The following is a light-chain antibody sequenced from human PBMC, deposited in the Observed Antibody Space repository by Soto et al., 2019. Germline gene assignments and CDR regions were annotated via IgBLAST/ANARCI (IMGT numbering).Light chain of an antibody. CDR2: YDS. CDR1: NIGSRS. J-gene: IGLJ2*01. Sequence: SYELTQPPSVSVAPGKTARITCGGNNIGSRSVHWYQQKPGQAPVLVIYYDSDRPSGIPERLSGSKSGNTATLTISRVEAGDEADYYCQVWESSRDQGVFGGGTKVTVL. CDR3: QVWESSRDQGV. V-gene: IGLV3-21*01.